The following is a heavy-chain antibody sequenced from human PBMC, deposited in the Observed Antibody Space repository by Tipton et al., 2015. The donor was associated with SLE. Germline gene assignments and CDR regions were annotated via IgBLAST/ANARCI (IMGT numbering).Heavy chain of an antibody. J-gene: IGHJ4*02. CDR3: AKRGDIVVVVAITLTYFDY. CDR2: ISGSGGST. V-gene: IGHV3-23*04. D-gene: IGHD2-15*01. CDR1: GFTFTNYA. Sequence: QLVQSGGGVVQPGRSLRLSCAASGFTFTNYAMSWVRQAPGKGLEWVSAISGSGGSTYYADSVKGRFTISRDNSKNTLYLQMNSLRAEDTAVYYCAKRGDIVVVVAITLTYFDYWGQGTLVTVSS.